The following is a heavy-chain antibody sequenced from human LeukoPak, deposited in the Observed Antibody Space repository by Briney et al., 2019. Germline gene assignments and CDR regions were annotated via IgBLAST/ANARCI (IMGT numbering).Heavy chain of an antibody. Sequence: PSETLSLTCTVSGGSISSSSYSWGWIRQPPGKGLEWIGSIYYSGSTYYNPSLKSRVTISVDTSKNQSSLKLSSVAAADTAVYYCARHPIRYNWKPFDYWGQGTLVTVSS. D-gene: IGHD1-1*01. CDR1: GGSISSSSYS. CDR3: ARHPIRYNWKPFDY. CDR2: IYYSGST. J-gene: IGHJ4*02. V-gene: IGHV4-39*01.